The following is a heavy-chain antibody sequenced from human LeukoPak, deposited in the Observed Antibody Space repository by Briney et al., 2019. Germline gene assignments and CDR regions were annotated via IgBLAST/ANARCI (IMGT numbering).Heavy chain of an antibody. V-gene: IGHV3-64*04. Sequence: GGSLTLFCAASGFPLSSYPKLGLPRARGKGREFVSAISVDGETTSYADSVKGRFTISRENSKNTLFLQMNTLRGDDTAVYYCAGGAGVYYYGMDVWGQGTSVTVSS. CDR1: GFPLSSYP. CDR2: ISVDGETT. J-gene: IGHJ6*02. CDR3: AGGAGVYYYGMDV.